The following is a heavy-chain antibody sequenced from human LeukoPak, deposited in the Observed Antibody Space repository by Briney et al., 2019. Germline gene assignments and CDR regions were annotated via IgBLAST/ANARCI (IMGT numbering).Heavy chain of an antibody. J-gene: IGHJ4*02. CDR2: IIPIFGTA. D-gene: IGHD2-21*02. V-gene: IGHV1-69*05. Sequence: GASVKVSCKASGGTFSSYAISWVRQAPGQGLEWMGGIIPIFGTANYAQKFQGGVTITTDESTSTAYMELSSLRSEDTAVYYCARDSAAYWGGDCWGPLGFDYWGQGTLVTVSS. CDR1: GGTFSSYA. CDR3: ARDSAAYWGGDCWGPLGFDY.